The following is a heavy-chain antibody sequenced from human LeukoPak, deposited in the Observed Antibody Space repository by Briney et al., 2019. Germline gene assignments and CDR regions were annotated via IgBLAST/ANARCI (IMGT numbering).Heavy chain of an antibody. CDR2: IYTSGST. Sequence: SETLSLTCTVSGGSISSGSYYWSWIRQPAGKGLEWIGRIYTSGSTNYNPSLKSRVTISVDTSKNQFPLKLSSVTAADTAVYYCARERYYDFWSGYYSEGTYYFDYWGQGTLVTVSS. D-gene: IGHD3-3*01. CDR1: GGSISSGSYY. J-gene: IGHJ4*02. V-gene: IGHV4-61*02. CDR3: ARERYYDFWSGYYSEGTYYFDY.